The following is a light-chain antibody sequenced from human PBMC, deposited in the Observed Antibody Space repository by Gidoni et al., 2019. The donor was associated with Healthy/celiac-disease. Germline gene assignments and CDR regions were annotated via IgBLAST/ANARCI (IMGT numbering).Light chain of an antibody. V-gene: IGKV1-5*01. CDR3: QQYNSYSPWT. J-gene: IGKJ1*01. CDR2: DAS. CDR1: QSISSW. Sequence: DIQITQSPSTLSASVGDRVTITCRASQSISSWLAWYQQKPGKAPKLLIYDASRLASGVPSRFSGSGSGTEFTLTISSLQPDDFATYYCQQYNSYSPWTFXXXTKVEIK.